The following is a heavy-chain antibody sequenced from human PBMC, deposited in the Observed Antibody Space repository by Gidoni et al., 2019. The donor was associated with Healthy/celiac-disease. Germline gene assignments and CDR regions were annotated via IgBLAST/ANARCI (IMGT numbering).Heavy chain of an antibody. V-gene: IGHV3-11*01. CDR1: GFTFSDHY. D-gene: IGHD3-3*01. J-gene: IGHJ4*02. CDR2: ISSRGTTI. CDR3: GRDTYYDFWSGYCDY. Sequence: QVQLVESGGGLVKPGGSLRLSCAASGFTFSDHYMSWIRQAPGKGLECVSYISSRGTTIYYADSVKGRFTISRDNAKNSLYLQMNSLRAEDTAVYYCGRDTYYDFWSGYCDYWGQGTLVTVSS.